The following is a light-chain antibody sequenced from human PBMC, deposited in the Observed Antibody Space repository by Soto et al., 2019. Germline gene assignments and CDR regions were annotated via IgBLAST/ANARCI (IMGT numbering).Light chain of an antibody. Sequence: QSVLTQPPSASGTPGQRVTISCSGSSSNIGSNTVNWYQQLPGTAPKLLIYSSNQRPSGVPDRFSGSKSGTSDSLAISGLQSEDEADYYCAAWDDSLNGPVFGTGTKLTVL. J-gene: IGLJ1*01. CDR2: SSN. CDR1: SSNIGSNT. V-gene: IGLV1-44*01. CDR3: AAWDDSLNGPV.